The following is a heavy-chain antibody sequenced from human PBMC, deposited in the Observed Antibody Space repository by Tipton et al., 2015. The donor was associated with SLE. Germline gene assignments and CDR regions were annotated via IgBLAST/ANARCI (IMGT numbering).Heavy chain of an antibody. V-gene: IGHV1-46*01. CDR1: GYNFTSYS. J-gene: IGHJ6*03. CDR2: IIPRGVST. D-gene: IGHD2-2*01. CDR3: ARGGPYQRLPLCMDV. Sequence: QVQLVQSGPEVKKPGASVKVSCKASGYNFTSYSLHWVRQAPGQGLEWMGIIIPRGVSTRYAQKFQGRVSMTRDTSTNTVYMELSSLRSEDTAVYYCARGGPYQRLPLCMDVWGKGTTVTVSS.